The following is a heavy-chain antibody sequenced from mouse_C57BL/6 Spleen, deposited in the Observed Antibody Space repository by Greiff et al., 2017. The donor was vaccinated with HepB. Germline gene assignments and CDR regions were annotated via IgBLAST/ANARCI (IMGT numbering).Heavy chain of an antibody. CDR2: IDPANGNT. Sequence: VQLQQSVAELVRPGASVKLSCTASGFNFKNTYMHWVKQRPEQGLEWIGRIDPANGNTKYAQKFQGKATITADTSSNTAYLQLSSLTSEDTAIYYCDKPVYYDYVYFDYWGQGTTLTVSS. CDR3: DKPVYYDYVYFDY. V-gene: IGHV14-3*01. D-gene: IGHD2-4*01. J-gene: IGHJ2*01. CDR1: GFNFKNTY.